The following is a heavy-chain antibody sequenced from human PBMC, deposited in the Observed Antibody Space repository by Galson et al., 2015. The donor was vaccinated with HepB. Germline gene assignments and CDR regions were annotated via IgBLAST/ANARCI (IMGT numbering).Heavy chain of an antibody. J-gene: IGHJ6*03. CDR2: ISWNSGSI. V-gene: IGHV3-9*01. CDR1: GFTFDDYA. D-gene: IGHD3-10*01. CDR3: AKDRGGYYHYHMDV. Sequence: SLRLSCAASGFTFDDYAMHWVRQAPGKGLEWVSGISWNSGSIGYADSVKGRFTISRDNAKNSLYLQMNSLRAEDTALYYCAKDRGGYYHYHMDVWGKGTTVTVSS.